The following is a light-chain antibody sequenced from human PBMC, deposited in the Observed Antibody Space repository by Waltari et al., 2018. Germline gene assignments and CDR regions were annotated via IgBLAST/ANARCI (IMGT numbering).Light chain of an antibody. CDR2: DVN. CDR1: SRASGAYNS. J-gene: IGLJ1*01. CDR3: SSYTTGSTRYV. Sequence: QSVQTRPAHGYGSPGQPITTSCTGSSRASGAYNSVSWYQKHLGYTPKLMIYDVNNRPAGVSSRFSGSKSGNTASLTISGLQAEDEADYYCSSYTTGSTRYVFGSGTKVTVL. V-gene: IGLV2-14*03.